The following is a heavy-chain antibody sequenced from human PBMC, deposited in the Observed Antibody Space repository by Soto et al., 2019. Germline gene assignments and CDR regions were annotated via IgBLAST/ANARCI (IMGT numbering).Heavy chain of an antibody. CDR1: GGSIISGGYS. CDR2: IYHSGST. CDR3: ASIAATDAFDI. Sequence: SETLSLTCAVSGGSIISGGYSWSWILQPPGKGVEWNGYIYHSGSTYYNPSLKSRVTISVDRSKNQFSLKLSSVTAADTAVYYCASIAATDAFDIWGQGTMVTVSS. D-gene: IGHD6-6*01. V-gene: IGHV4-30-2*01. J-gene: IGHJ3*02.